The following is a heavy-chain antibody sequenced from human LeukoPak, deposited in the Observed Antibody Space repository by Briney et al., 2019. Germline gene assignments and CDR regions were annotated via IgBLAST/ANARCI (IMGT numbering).Heavy chain of an antibody. V-gene: IGHV4-38-2*01. CDR1: GYSISSGYY. CDR3: ARHDYDFWSAQTYYFDY. J-gene: IGHJ4*02. Sequence: SETLSLTCAVSGYSISSGYYWGWIRQPPGKGLEWIGSIYHSGSTYYNPSLKSRVTISVDTSKNQFSLKLSSVTAADTAVYYCARHDYDFWSAQTYYFDYWGQGTLVTVS. CDR2: IYHSGST. D-gene: IGHD3-3*01.